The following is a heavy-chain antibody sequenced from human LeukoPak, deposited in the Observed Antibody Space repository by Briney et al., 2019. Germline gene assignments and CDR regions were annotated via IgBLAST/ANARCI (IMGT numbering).Heavy chain of an antibody. CDR3: ARGYDIVVVPAAQPTRHYYYYYGMDV. Sequence: GASVKVSCKASGYTFTSYGISWVRQAPGQGLEWMGWISAYNGNTNYAQKLQGRVTMTTDTSTSTAYMGLRSLRSDDTAVYYCARGYDIVVVPAAQPTRHYYYYYGMDVWGQGTTVTVSS. CDR2: ISAYNGNT. D-gene: IGHD2-2*01. J-gene: IGHJ6*02. CDR1: GYTFTSYG. V-gene: IGHV1-18*01.